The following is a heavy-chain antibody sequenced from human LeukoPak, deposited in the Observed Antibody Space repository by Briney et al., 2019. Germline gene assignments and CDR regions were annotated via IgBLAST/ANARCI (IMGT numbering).Heavy chain of an antibody. V-gene: IGHV3-21*04. CDR3: ARDGRVGVCVGYCSSTSPWDP. D-gene: IGHD2-2*01. J-gene: IGHJ5*02. Sequence: GGSLRLSCAASGFTFSSYSMNWVRQAPGKGLEWVSSISSSSSYIYYADSVKGRFTISRDNAKNSLYLQMNSLRAEDTAVYYCARDGRVGVCVGYCSSTSPWDPWGQGTLVTVSS. CDR1: GFTFSSYS. CDR2: ISSSSSYI.